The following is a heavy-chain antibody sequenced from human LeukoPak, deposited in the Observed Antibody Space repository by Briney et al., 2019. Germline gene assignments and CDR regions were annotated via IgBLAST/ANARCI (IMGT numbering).Heavy chain of an antibody. CDR3: ARVKGYSGYEDY. D-gene: IGHD5-12*01. V-gene: IGHV3-21*01. CDR1: GFTFSSYS. CDR2: ISSSSSYM. Sequence: GGSLRLSCAASGFTFSSYSMNWVRQAPGKGLEWVSSISSSSSYMYYADSVKGRFTISRDNAKNSLYLQMNSLRAEDTAVYYCARVKGYSGYEDYWGQGTLVTVSS. J-gene: IGHJ4*02.